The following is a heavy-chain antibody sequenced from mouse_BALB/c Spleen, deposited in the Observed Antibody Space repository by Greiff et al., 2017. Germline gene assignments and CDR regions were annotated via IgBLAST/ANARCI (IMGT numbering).Heavy chain of an antibody. CDR2: IYPGGGYT. Sequence: VKLQESGAELVRPGTSVKISCKASGYTFTNYWLGWVKQRPGHGLEWIGDIYPGGGYTNYNEKFKGKATLTADTSSSTAYMQLSSLTSEDSAVYLCGKEGGGYWVNYNAMDYWGQGTSVTVSS. D-gene: IGHD2-2*01. CDR3: GKEGGGYWVNYNAMDY. V-gene: IGHV1-63*02. CDR1: GYTFTNYW. J-gene: IGHJ4*01.